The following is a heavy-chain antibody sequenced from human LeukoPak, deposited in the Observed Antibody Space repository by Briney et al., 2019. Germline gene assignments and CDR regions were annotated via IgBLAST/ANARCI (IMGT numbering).Heavy chain of an antibody. CDR1: GFTFSSYS. D-gene: IGHD3-16*01. J-gene: IGHJ4*02. V-gene: IGHV3-48*01. CDR2: ISSSSSTI. Sequence: GGSLRLSCAASGFTFSSYSMNWVRQAPGRGLEWVSYISSSSSTIYSADSVKGRFTISRDNAKNSLYLQMNSLRAEDTAVYYCAKDHRSGYDYVWGSSNYWGQGTLVTVSS. CDR3: AKDHRSGYDYVWGSSNY.